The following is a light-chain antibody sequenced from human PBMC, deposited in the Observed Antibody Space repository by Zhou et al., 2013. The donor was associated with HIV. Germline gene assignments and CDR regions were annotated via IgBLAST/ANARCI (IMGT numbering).Light chain of an antibody. CDR1: QGISTY. CDR3: QHTFTTPIT. CDR2: GAS. J-gene: IGKJ4*01. V-gene: IGKV1-39*01. Sequence: IQLTQSPSSLSASLGDRVNITCRASQGISTYLAWYRLNPGKAPEPLIYGASTLHSGVPSRFSGSGSGTDFTLTISGLQPEDFATYYCQHTFTTPITFGGGTRVEIK.